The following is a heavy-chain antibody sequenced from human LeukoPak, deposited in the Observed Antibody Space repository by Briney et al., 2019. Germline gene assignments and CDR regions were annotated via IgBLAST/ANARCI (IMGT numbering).Heavy chain of an antibody. CDR2: IIPIFGTA. D-gene: IGHD5-12*01. CDR1: GGTFSSYA. Sequence: SVKVSCKASGGTFSSYAISWVRQAPGQGLEWMGRIIPIFGTANYAQKFQGRVTITTDESTSTAYMELSSLRSEDTAVYYCARGPLGRRGYSSYVTFDYWGQGTLVTVSS. V-gene: IGHV1-69*05. J-gene: IGHJ4*02. CDR3: ARGPLGRRGYSSYVTFDY.